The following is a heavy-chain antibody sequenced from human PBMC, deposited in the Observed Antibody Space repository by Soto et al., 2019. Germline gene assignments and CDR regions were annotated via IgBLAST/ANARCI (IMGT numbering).Heavy chain of an antibody. CDR1: GGSDSSGDSY. CDR3: ARVPFTATIAYYPNWFDP. CDR2: TYYSGST. V-gene: IGHV4-30-4*01. D-gene: IGHD2-15*01. Sequence: PSETLSLTCTVSGGSDSSGDSYWSWIRQPPRKGLEWIGYTYYSGSTYYNPSLKSRITMSVDMSNNQFSLKLSSVTAADTAVYYCARVPFTATIAYYPNWFDPWGQGTLVTVSS. J-gene: IGHJ5*02.